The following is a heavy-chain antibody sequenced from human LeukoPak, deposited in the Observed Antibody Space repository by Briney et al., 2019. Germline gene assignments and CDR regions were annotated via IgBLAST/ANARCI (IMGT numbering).Heavy chain of an antibody. J-gene: IGHJ5*02. CDR1: GGTFSSYA. V-gene: IGHV1-69*05. CDR2: IIPIFGTA. Sequence: SVKVSCKASGGTFSSYAMSWVRQAPGQGLEWMGRIIPIFGTANYAQKFQGRVTITTDESTSTAYMELSSLRSEDTAVYYCARDRTGTTSRRWFDPWGQGTLVTVSS. CDR3: ARDRTGTTSRRWFDP. D-gene: IGHD1-1*01.